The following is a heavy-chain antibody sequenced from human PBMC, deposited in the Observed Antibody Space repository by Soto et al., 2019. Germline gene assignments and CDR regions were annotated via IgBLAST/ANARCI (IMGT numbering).Heavy chain of an antibody. CDR2: ISYDGSSE. V-gene: IGHV3-30*18. CDR3: AKGLYCSGGNCYHFPYASFDI. J-gene: IGHJ3*02. CDR1: GFTFSSYD. D-gene: IGHD2-15*01. Sequence: QVHLVESGGGEVQSGRSLRLSCAASGFTFSSYDIHWVRQAPGKGLEWVAVISYDGSSENYADSVKGRFTISRDNSKNTLSLQMNSLRAEDTAVYYCAKGLYCSGGNCYHFPYASFDIWGQGTMVTVSS.